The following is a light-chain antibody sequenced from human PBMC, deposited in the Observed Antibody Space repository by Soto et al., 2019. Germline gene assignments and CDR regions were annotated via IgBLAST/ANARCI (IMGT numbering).Light chain of an antibody. Sequence: QSVLTQPPSASGTPGQRVTISCSGSNSNIGGNPVNWYQQLPATAPKLLIHDNAQRPSGVPDRFSGYKSGTSASLAISGLQSEYGADYYCAASDDSLEAPIFGGGTKLTVL. CDR1: NSNIGGNP. V-gene: IGLV1-44*01. CDR3: AASDDSLEAPI. J-gene: IGLJ2*01. CDR2: DNA.